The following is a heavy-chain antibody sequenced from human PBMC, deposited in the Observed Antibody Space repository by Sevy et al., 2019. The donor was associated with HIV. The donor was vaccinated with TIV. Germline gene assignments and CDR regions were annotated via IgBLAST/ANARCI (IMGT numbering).Heavy chain of an antibody. Sequence: ASVKVSCKASGYTFSGYTINWVRQAPGQGLEWMGWINTNTGNPTYAQGFTGRFVFSLDTSVSTAYLQINSLKAEDTAVYFCARERMAARNGLDVWGQGTTVTVSS. CDR1: GYTFSGYT. D-gene: IGHD6-6*01. J-gene: IGHJ6*02. CDR2: INTNTGNP. CDR3: ARERMAARNGLDV. V-gene: IGHV7-4-1*02.